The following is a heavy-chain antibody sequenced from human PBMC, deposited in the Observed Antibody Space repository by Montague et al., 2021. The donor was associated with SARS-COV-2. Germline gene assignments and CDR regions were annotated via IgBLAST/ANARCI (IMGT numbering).Heavy chain of an antibody. CDR1: GFKFYDSA. J-gene: IGHJ2*01. CDR2: INWNSGSV. CDR3: AKDHYASGKMGFFDL. V-gene: IGHV3-9*01. D-gene: IGHD3-16*01. Sequence: SLRLSCAASGFKFYDSAMYWVRQASGKGLEWVSGINWNSGSVDYADSVKGRFTISRDNTKNSLFLQMNSLRTEDTALYYCAKDHYASGKMGFFDLWGRGTLVTVSS.